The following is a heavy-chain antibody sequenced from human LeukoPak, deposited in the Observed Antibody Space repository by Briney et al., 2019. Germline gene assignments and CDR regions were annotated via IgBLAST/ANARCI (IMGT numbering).Heavy chain of an antibody. CDR3: VYYDFWSGYNGTFDY. V-gene: IGHV3-13*01. J-gene: IGHJ4*02. Sequence: PGGSLRLSCAASGFTFSSYDMHWVRQATGKGLEWVSAIGTAGDTYYPGSVKGRFTIPRENAKNSLYLQMNSLRAGDTAVYYCVYYDFWSGYNGTFDYWGQGTLVTVSS. CDR2: IGTAGDT. CDR1: GFTFSSYD. D-gene: IGHD3-3*01.